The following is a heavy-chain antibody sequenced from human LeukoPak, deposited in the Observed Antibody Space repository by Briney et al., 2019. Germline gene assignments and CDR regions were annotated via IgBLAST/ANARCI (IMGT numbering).Heavy chain of an antibody. CDR3: AKNTGPIYYYFGMGV. Sequence: PGGSLRLSCAASGFTFSNYAMNWVRQAPGKGLEWVSSISGSGVGTYYADSVKGRFTISRDSSKNTLYLQMNSLRAEDTAVYYCAKNTGPIYYYFGMGVWGQGTTVTVSS. V-gene: IGHV3-23*01. J-gene: IGHJ6*02. D-gene: IGHD5-18*01. CDR1: GFTFSNYA. CDR2: ISGSGVGT.